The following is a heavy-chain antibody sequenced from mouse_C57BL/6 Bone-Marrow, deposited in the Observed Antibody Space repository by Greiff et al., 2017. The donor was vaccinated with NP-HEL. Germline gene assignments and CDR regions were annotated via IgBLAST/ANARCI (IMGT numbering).Heavy chain of an antibody. V-gene: IGHV1-80*01. CDR1: GYAFSSYW. CDR3: ARGDYGSSRFGYAMDY. CDR2: IYPGDGDT. J-gene: IGHJ4*01. Sequence: VHLVESGAELVKPGASVKISCKASGYAFSSYWMNWVKERPGTGLEWIGQIYPGDGDTKYNGKFKGKATLTADKSSSTAYMQVSSLTSEDSAVYFCARGDYGSSRFGYAMDYWGQGTSVTVSS. D-gene: IGHD1-1*01.